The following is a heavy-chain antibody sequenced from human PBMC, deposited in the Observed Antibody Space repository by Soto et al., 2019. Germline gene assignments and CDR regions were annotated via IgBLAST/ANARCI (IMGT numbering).Heavy chain of an antibody. J-gene: IGHJ4*02. Sequence: SETLSLTCTVSGGSISSYSWSWIRQPPGKGLEWIGYLYYTGSTNYNPSLKSRVTISVDTSKNQFSLKLNSVTAADTAVYYCARGATVVNDYWGQGTLVTVS. V-gene: IGHV4-59*01. D-gene: IGHD3-22*01. CDR3: ARGATVVNDY. CDR2: LYYTGST. CDR1: GGSISSYS.